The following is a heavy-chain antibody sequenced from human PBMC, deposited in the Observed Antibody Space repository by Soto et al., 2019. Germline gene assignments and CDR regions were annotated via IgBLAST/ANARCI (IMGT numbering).Heavy chain of an antibody. J-gene: IGHJ4*02. CDR2: IYPGDSDT. D-gene: IGHD2-15*01. CDR1: GYSFTSYW. V-gene: IGHV5-51*01. CDR3: ARRSGCSGGSCYAWYFDY. Sequence: GESLKSSCKGSGYSFTSYWIGWVRQMPGKGLEWMGIIYPGDSDTRYSPSFQGQVTISADKSISTAYLQWSSLKASDTAMYYCARRSGCSGGSCYAWYFDYWGQGTLVTVSS.